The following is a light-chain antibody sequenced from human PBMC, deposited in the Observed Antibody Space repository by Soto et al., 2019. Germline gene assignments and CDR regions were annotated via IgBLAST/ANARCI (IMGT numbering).Light chain of an antibody. CDR3: QKRTTLPLYT. CDR1: QNVDTY. V-gene: IGKV3-11*01. Sequence: DIVVTQSPATLSLSPGEGVTVSCRASQNVDTYLACYQQMPGQAPRLLFYDAFKRATGIPGRYGASGSGTDFSFTIRSLDPKDSSVYYCQKRTTLPLYTFGQGKQLDIK. CDR2: DAF. J-gene: IGKJ2*01.